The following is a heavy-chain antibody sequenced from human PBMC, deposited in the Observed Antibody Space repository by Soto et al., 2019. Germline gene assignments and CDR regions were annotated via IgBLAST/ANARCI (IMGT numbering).Heavy chain of an antibody. J-gene: IGHJ4*02. D-gene: IGHD6-13*01. CDR2: INPSGGST. CDR1: GYTFTSYY. Sequence: QVQLVQSGAEVKKPGASVKVSCKASGYTFTSYYMHWVRQAPGQGLEWMGIINPSGGSTSYAQKFQGRVTMTRDTSTSTVYMELSSLRSEDTAVYYCARGYSSTYGGNCFDYWGQGTLVTVSS. V-gene: IGHV1-46*03. CDR3: ARGYSSTYGGNCFDY.